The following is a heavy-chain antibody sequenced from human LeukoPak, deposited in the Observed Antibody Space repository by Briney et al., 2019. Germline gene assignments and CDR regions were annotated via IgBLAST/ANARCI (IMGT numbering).Heavy chain of an antibody. CDR1: GYSISSGYY. J-gene: IGHJ5*02. CDR3: ARAYSSSWYWNWFDP. V-gene: IGHV4-38-2*02. D-gene: IGHD6-13*01. Sequence: SETLSLTCTVSGYSISSGYYWGWIRQAPGKGLEWIGSIYNSGSTYYNPSLKIRVTISVDMSKNQFSLKMSSVTAADTAVYYCARAYSSSWYWNWFDPWGQGTLVTVSS. CDR2: IYNSGST.